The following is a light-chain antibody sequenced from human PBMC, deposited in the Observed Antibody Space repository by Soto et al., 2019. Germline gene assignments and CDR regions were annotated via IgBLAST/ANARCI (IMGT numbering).Light chain of an antibody. J-gene: IGKJ2*01. V-gene: IGKV3-20*01. CDR1: QSVSSNF. CDR2: GAS. CDR3: QQYDSSPRT. Sequence: EIGLTQSPCTLSLSTGERATLSCRASQSVSSNFLACYQQKPGQAPRLLIYGASIRDTGIPYRFSGSGSGTDFTLTISRLEPEDFAVYYCQQYDSSPRTFGQGTKLEIK.